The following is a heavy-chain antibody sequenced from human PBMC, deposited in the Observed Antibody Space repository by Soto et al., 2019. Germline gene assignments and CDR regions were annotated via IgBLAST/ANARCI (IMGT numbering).Heavy chain of an antibody. Sequence: QTGGSLRLSCAASGFTFSSYAMSWVRQAPGKGLEWVSAISGSGGSTYYADSVKGRFTISRDNSKNTLYLQMNSLRAEDTAVYYCAKDVIDWLQYYFDYWGQGTLVTVSS. D-gene: IGHD3-9*01. J-gene: IGHJ4*02. CDR1: GFTFSSYA. CDR3: AKDVIDWLQYYFDY. CDR2: ISGSGGST. V-gene: IGHV3-23*01.